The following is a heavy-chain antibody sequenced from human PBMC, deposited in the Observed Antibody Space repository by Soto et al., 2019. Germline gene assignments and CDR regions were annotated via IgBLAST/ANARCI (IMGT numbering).Heavy chain of an antibody. V-gene: IGHV4-59*01. D-gene: IGHD3-10*01. CDR2: IYYSGRT. Sequence: SETLSLTCTVSGGSISSYYWSWIRQPPGKGLEWIGYIYYSGRTNYNPSLKSRVTISVDTSKNQFSLKLSSVTAADTAVYYCARDGYGSGSYLYYYYGMDVWGQGTTVTVSS. CDR3: ARDGYGSGSYLYYYYGMDV. J-gene: IGHJ6*02. CDR1: GGSISSYY.